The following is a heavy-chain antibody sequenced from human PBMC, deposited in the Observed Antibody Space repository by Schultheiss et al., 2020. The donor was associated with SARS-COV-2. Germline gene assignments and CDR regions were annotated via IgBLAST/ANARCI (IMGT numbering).Heavy chain of an antibody. Sequence: GGSLRLSCTASGFTFGDYAMSWVRQAPGKGLEWVGFIRSKAYGGTTEYAASVKGRFTISRDDSKSIAYLQMNSLRAEDTAVYYCARGGGAKGWFDPWGQGTLVTVSS. V-gene: IGHV3-49*04. J-gene: IGHJ5*02. CDR2: IRSKAYGGTT. CDR3: ARGGGAKGWFDP. D-gene: IGHD4/OR15-4a*01. CDR1: GFTFGDYA.